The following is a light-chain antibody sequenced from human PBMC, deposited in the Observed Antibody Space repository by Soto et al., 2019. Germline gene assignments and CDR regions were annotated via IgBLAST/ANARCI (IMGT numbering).Light chain of an antibody. V-gene: IGKV4-1*01. Sequence: DIVMTQSPDSLAVSLGERATINCKSSQGVFYNSNNKNFLAWYQQKPGQPPKLLIYWASTRESGVPDRFSGSGSGTDFTLTISSLQADDVAVYYCQQYFGTPLTFGGGTKVEI. J-gene: IGKJ4*01. CDR2: WAS. CDR1: QGVFYNSNNKNF. CDR3: QQYFGTPLT.